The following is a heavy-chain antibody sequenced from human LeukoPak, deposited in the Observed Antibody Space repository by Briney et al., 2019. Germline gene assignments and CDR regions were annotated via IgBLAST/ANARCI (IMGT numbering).Heavy chain of an antibody. Sequence: SETLSLTCTVSGGSISSYYWSWIRQPPGKGLEWIGYIYYSGSTNYNPSLKSRVTISIDTSKNQFSLKLSSVTAADTAVYYCGAESERWLVRSWGQGTLVTVSS. D-gene: IGHD6-19*01. CDR3: GAESERWLVRS. CDR2: IYYSGST. CDR1: GGSISSYY. J-gene: IGHJ4*02. V-gene: IGHV4-59*01.